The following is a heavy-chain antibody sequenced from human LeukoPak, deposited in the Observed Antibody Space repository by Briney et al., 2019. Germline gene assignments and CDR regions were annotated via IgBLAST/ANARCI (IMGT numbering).Heavy chain of an antibody. CDR2: IYYSGST. CDR3: ARDRRDGYKFYYYYYYMDV. CDR1: GGSISSSSYY. V-gene: IGHV4-39*07. J-gene: IGHJ6*03. Sequence: PSETLSLTCTVSGGSISSSSYYWDWIRQPPGKGLEWIGSIYYSGSTYYNPSLKSRGTISVDTSKNQFSLKLSSVTAADTAVYYCARDRRDGYKFYYYYYYMDVWGKGTTVTVSS. D-gene: IGHD5-24*01.